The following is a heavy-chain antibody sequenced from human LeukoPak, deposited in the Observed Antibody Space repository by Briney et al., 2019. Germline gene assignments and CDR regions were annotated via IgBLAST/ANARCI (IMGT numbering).Heavy chain of an antibody. D-gene: IGHD6-13*01. CDR3: ARDPAQSAAGTFDY. Sequence: ASXKVXXKASGYTFTSYYMHWVRQAPGQGLEWXGIINPSGGSTSYAQKFQGRVTMTRDTSTSTVYMELSSLRSEDTAVYYCARDPAQSAAGTFDYWGQGTLVTVSS. CDR1: GYTFTSYY. J-gene: IGHJ4*02. CDR2: INPSGGST. V-gene: IGHV1-46*01.